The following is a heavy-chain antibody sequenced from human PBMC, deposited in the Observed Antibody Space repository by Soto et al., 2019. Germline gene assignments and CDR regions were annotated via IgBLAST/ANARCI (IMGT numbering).Heavy chain of an antibody. Sequence: PXASLRLSCAASGFTFSSYSMNWVRQAPGKGLEWVSSISSSSSYIYYADSVKGRFTISRDNAKNSLYLQMNSLRAEDTAVYYCARDPRGSSWYVNWFDPWGQGTLVTVSS. CDR2: ISSSSSYI. CDR1: GFTFSSYS. V-gene: IGHV3-21*01. CDR3: ARDPRGSSWYVNWFDP. J-gene: IGHJ5*02. D-gene: IGHD6-13*01.